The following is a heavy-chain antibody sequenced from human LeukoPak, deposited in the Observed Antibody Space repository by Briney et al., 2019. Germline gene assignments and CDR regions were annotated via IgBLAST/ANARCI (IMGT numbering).Heavy chain of an antibody. J-gene: IGHJ3*02. CDR1: GLTVSNSY. D-gene: IGHD2-15*01. V-gene: IGHV3-53*03. CDR3: VSGYCRGARCHAFAFDI. Sequence: GGSLRLSCAASGLTVSNSYINWVRQPPGKGLEWVSVLYRDDTSYYAESVKGRFTISRDSAKNTLDLQMSGLRAEGTAMYYCVSGYCRGARCHAFAFDIWGQGTMVTVSS. CDR2: LYRDDTS.